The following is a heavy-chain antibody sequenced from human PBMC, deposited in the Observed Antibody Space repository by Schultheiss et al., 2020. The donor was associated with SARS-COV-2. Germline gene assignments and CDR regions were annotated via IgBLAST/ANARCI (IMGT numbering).Heavy chain of an antibody. V-gene: IGHV4-59*08. Sequence: SETLSLTCTVSGGSISSYYWSWIRQPPGKGLEWIGYIYYSGSTNYNPSLKSRVTISVDTSKNQFSLKLSSVTAADTAVYYCAKQSWDSSSWYGYNWFDPWGQGTLVTVLL. CDR2: IYYSGST. D-gene: IGHD6-13*01. CDR3: AKQSWDSSSWYGYNWFDP. J-gene: IGHJ5*02. CDR1: GGSISSYY.